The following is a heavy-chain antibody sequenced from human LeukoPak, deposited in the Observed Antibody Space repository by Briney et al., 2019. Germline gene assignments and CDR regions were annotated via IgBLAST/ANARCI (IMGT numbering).Heavy chain of an antibody. V-gene: IGHV1-18*01. CDR3: ASLTGAAAGTRGGWFDP. Sequence: GASVKVSCKASGYTFTSYGISWVRQAPGQGLEWMGWISAYNGNTNYAQKLQGRVTMTTDTSTSTAYMELRSLRSEDTAVYYCASLTGAAAGTRGGWFDPWGQGTLVTVSS. D-gene: IGHD6-13*01. J-gene: IGHJ5*02. CDR1: GYTFTSYG. CDR2: ISAYNGNT.